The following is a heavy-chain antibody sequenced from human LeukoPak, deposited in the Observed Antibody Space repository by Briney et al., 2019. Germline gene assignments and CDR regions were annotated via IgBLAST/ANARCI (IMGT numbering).Heavy chain of an antibody. D-gene: IGHD2-2*01. J-gene: IGHJ6*03. V-gene: IGHV1-8*02. CDR2: MNPNSGIT. CDR3: ARVGCSSTSCYGYYYYYMDV. Sequence: ASVKASCKASGRTFRNYPISWVRQSPGQGLEWMGWMNPNSGITGYAQKFQGRVTMTRNTSISTAYMELSSLRSEDTAVYYCARVGCSSTSCYGYYYYYMDVWGKGTTVTVSS. CDR1: GRTFRNYP.